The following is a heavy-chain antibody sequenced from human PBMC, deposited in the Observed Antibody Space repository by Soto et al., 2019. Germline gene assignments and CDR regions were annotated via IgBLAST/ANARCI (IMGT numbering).Heavy chain of an antibody. CDR1: GFSLSSIGMR. CDR2: IDWDDDK. CDR3: ARSGYGSYYYYSMDV. J-gene: IGHJ6*02. V-gene: IGHV2-70*04. Sequence: SGPTLVNPTQTLTLTCTFSGFSLSSIGMRVSWIRQPPGKALEWLARIDWDDDKFYSTSLKTRLTISKDTSKNQVVLTMTDMDPVDTATYFCARSGYGSYYYYSMDVWGQGTSVTVSS. D-gene: IGHD3-10*01.